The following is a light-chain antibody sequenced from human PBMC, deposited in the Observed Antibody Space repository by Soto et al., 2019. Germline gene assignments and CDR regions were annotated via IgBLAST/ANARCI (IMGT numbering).Light chain of an antibody. J-gene: IGKJ4*01. CDR1: QSISNF. CDR2: AAS. CDR3: HQSYRTPRT. Sequence: DIQMTQSPSSLSAYVGDRVTITCRASQSISNFLNWYQQKPGKAPKLLIHAASSLQSGVPSRFSGSAAGADFTLTLNSLVPEDFATYYCHQSYRTPRTFGGGTKVEIK. V-gene: IGKV1-39*01.